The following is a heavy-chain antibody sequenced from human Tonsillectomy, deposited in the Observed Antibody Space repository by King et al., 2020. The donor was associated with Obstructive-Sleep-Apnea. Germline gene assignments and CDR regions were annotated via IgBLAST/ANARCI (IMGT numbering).Heavy chain of an antibody. CDR2: IYYSGST. Sequence: QLQESGPGLVKPSETLSLTCTVSGGSISSYYWSWIRQPPGKGLEWIGYIYYSGSTNYNPSLKSRVTISVDTSKNQFSLKLSSVTAADTAVDYCAREGYYYESSGYYLIDYWGQGTLVTVTS. D-gene: IGHD3-22*01. CDR1: GGSISSYY. V-gene: IGHV4-59*01. J-gene: IGHJ4*02. CDR3: AREGYYYESSGYYLIDY.